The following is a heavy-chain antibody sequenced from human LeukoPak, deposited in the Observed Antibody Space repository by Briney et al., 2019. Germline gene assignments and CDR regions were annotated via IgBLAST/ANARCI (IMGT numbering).Heavy chain of an antibody. V-gene: IGHV3-74*01. J-gene: IGHJ4*02. D-gene: IGHD2-21*02. Sequence: GGSLRLSCAASGFTFSSSWMHWVRQAPGKGLVWVSRIDSDGHPTTYADSLKGRFTVSRDNAKNTLYLQMNGLSAEDTAVYYCATAPQVTAILDWGQGTLVTVSS. CDR1: GFTFSSSW. CDR3: ATAPQVTAILD. CDR2: IDSDGHPT.